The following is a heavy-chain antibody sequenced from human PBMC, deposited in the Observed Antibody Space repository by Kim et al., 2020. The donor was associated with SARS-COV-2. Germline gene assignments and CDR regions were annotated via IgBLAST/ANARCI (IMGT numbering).Heavy chain of an antibody. CDR1: GFTFSSYS. CDR3: ASPAFGI. J-gene: IGHJ3*02. Sequence: GGSLRLSCAASGFTFSSYSMNWVRQAPGKGLEWVSSISSSSSYKYYADSVKGRFIISRDNAKNSLYLQMNSLRAEDTAVYYCASPAFGIWGQGTMVTVSS. CDR2: ISSSSSYK. V-gene: IGHV3-21*01.